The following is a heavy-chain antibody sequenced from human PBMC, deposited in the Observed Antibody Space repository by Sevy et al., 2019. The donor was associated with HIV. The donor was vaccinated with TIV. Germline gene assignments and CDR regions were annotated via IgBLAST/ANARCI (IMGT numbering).Heavy chain of an antibody. D-gene: IGHD3-16*01. CDR3: ARYDYSAYSFDY. CDR1: GFSFSTYW. J-gene: IGHJ4*02. CDR2: IKEDGSEK. V-gene: IGHV3-7*01. Sequence: GGSLRLSCAASGFSFSTYWMSWVRQAPGKGLEWVANIKEDGSEKYYVDSVKGRFTISRDNAKNSLYLQMDSLRAEDPAVFYCARYDYSAYSFDYWGQGTLVTVSS.